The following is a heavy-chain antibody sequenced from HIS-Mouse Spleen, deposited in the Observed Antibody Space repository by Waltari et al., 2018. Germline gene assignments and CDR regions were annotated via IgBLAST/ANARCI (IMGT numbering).Heavy chain of an antibody. CDR3: TTDVCERGWMNAFDI. D-gene: IGHD5-12*01. CDR2: IKSKTDGGTT. J-gene: IGHJ3*02. CDR1: GFTFSNAW. Sequence: EVQLVESGGGLVKPGGSLRLSCAASGFTFSNAWMSWVRQAPGKELEWVGRIKSKTDGGTTDYAAPVKGRFTISRDDSKNTLYLQMNSLKTEDTAVYYCTTDVCERGWMNAFDIWGQGTMVTVSS. V-gene: IGHV3-15*01.